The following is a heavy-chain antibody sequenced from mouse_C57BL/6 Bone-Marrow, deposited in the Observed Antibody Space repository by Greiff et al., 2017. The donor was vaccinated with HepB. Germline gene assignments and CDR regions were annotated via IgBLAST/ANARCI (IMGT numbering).Heavy chain of an antibody. CDR1: GYTFTSYW. CDR3: AREDGCDEGYAMDY. V-gene: IGHV1-64*01. J-gene: IGHJ4*01. D-gene: IGHD2-2*01. CDR2: IHPNSGST. Sequence: QVQLQQPGAELVKPGASVKLSCKASGYTFTSYWMHWVKQRPGQGLEWIGMIHPNSGSTNYNEKFKSKATLTVDKSSSTAYMQLSSLTSEDSAVYYCAREDGCDEGYAMDYWGQGTSVTVSS.